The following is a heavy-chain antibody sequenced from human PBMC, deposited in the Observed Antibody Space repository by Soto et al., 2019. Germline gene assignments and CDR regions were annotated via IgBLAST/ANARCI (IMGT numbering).Heavy chain of an antibody. V-gene: IGHV3-15*07. D-gene: IGHD3-22*01. Sequence: GGSLRLSCAASGFTFSNGWMNRVRQAPGKGLEWVGRIKSKTDGGTTDYAAPVKGRFTISRDDSKNTLYLQMTSLKTEDTAVYYCTTDPVTMIVVVPSSGWGQGTLVTVSS. CDR3: TTDPVTMIVVVPSSG. CDR2: IKSKTDGGTT. J-gene: IGHJ4*02. CDR1: GFTFSNGW.